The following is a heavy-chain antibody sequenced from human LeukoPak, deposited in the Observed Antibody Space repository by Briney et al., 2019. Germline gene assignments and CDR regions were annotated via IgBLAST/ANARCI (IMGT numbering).Heavy chain of an antibody. D-gene: IGHD1-26*01. J-gene: IGHJ4*02. CDR3: AKRETSGTKYFHY. CDR1: GFTFSSYA. Sequence: PGGSLRLSCAASGFTFSSYAMAWVRQAPGKGLKWVSTIGNGGGTYYADSVKGRFTISRDNSKGTVYLQMNSLRAEDTAVYYCAKRETSGTKYFHYRGQGTLVTVSS. V-gene: IGHV3-23*01. CDR2: IGNGGGT.